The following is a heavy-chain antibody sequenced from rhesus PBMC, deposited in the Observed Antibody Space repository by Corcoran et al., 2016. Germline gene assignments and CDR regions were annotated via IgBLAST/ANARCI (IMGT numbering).Heavy chain of an antibody. Sequence: QLQLQESGPGLVKPSETLSVTCAVSGGSISSSNWSWIRQAPGKGLGWIGYNYCSGSSTNYNPSLNSRVTLSVDTSQNQLSLKLSSVTTADTAVYYCARGDTAGTVFDYWGQGVLVTVSS. CDR2: NYCSGSST. D-gene: IGHD5-42*01. CDR1: GGSISSSN. CDR3: ARGDTAGTVFDY. V-gene: IGHV4-169*01. J-gene: IGHJ4*01.